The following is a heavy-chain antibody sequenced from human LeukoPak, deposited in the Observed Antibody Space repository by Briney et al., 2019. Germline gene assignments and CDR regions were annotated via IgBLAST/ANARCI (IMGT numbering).Heavy chain of an antibody. Sequence: ASVKVSCKASGYTFTGYYMHWVRQAPGQGLEWMGWINPNSGGTNYAQKFQGRVTMTRDTSISTAYMELSRLRSDDTAVYYCARDCSSGWSGRDYWGQGTLVTVSS. D-gene: IGHD6-19*01. V-gene: IGHV1-2*02. CDR1: GYTFTGYY. CDR2: INPNSGGT. J-gene: IGHJ4*02. CDR3: ARDCSSGWSGRDY.